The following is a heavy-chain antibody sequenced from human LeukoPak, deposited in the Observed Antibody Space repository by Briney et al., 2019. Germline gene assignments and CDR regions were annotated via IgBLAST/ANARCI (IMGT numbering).Heavy chain of an antibody. CDR2: ISRSGSIT. J-gene: IGHJ4*02. CDR1: GFTFSSCE. D-gene: IGHD2-2*01. V-gene: IGHV3-48*03. CDR3: ARDTSAFSYGY. Sequence: PGGSLRLSCAASGFTFSSCELSWVRQAPTKGLEWVSYISRSGSITYYADSVKGRFTISRDSAKNSLYLQMNSLRAEDTAVYYCARDTSAFSYGYWGQGTLVTVSS.